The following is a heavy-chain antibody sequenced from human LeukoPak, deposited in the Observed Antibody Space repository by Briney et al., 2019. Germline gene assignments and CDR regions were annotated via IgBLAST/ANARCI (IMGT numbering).Heavy chain of an antibody. D-gene: IGHD3-10*01. Sequence: ASVKVSCKASGYTFTSYDINWVRQATGQGLEWMGWMNPNSGNTGYAQKFQGRVTMTRNTSISTAYMELSSLRSEDTAVYYCARGTYYYGSGSLMFDYGGQGTLVTVSS. J-gene: IGHJ4*02. V-gene: IGHV1-8*01. CDR3: ARGTYYYGSGSLMFDY. CDR2: MNPNSGNT. CDR1: GYTFTSYD.